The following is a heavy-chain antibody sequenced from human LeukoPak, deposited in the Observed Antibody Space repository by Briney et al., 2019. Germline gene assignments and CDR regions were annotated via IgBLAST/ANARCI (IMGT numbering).Heavy chain of an antibody. J-gene: IGHJ4*02. Sequence: ALVKVSCKASGYSFSNFHINWVRQASGQGLEWIGWVSPKTGDRGYALKFQGRVTMTSDTSETTVYMEVRSLTSEDTAVYYCARDSVGVPTDFDYWGQGTLVTVSS. V-gene: IGHV1-8*01. D-gene: IGHD1-26*01. CDR2: VSPKTGDR. CDR3: ARDSVGVPTDFDY. CDR1: GYSFSNFH.